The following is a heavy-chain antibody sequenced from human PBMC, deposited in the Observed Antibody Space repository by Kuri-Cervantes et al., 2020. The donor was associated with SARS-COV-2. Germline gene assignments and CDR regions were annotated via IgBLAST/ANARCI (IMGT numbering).Heavy chain of an antibody. J-gene: IGHJ4*02. CDR3: ARQTRNTIRTSLGY. CDR1: GGSISSGSYY. D-gene: IGHD1-1*01. CDR2: IYTSGST. V-gene: IGHV4-61*09. Sequence: SETLSLTCTVSGGSISSGSYYRSWIRQPAGKGLEWIGHIYTSGSTSYNPSLKSRVTMSVDTPKNQFSLKLSSVTAADTAVYYCARQTRNTIRTSLGYWGQGTLVTVSS.